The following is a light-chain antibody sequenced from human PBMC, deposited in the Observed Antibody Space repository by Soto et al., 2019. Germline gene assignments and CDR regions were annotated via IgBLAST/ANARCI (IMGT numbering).Light chain of an antibody. Sequence: QSVLTQPASVSGSLGQSITISCTGTSVDVGGYNYVSWYQHHPGKAPRLLIFEVSNRPSGVSNRFSGSKSGNTASLTISGLQAEDEADYYCTSYTSKTTYVFGTGTKLTVL. J-gene: IGLJ1*01. CDR1: SVDVGGYNY. V-gene: IGLV2-14*01. CDR3: TSYTSKTTYV. CDR2: EVS.